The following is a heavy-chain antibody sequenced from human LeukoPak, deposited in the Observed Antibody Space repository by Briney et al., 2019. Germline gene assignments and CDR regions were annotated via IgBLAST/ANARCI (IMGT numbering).Heavy chain of an antibody. Sequence: SVKVSCKASGGTFSSYAISWVRQAPGQGLEWMGRIIPILGIANYAQKFQGRATTTADKSTSTAYMELSSLRSEDTAVYYCARDRLSHDYGGTYWYFDLWGRGTLVTVSS. CDR3: ARDRLSHDYGGTYWYFDL. J-gene: IGHJ2*01. CDR2: IIPILGIA. CDR1: GGTFSSYA. V-gene: IGHV1-69*04. D-gene: IGHD4-23*01.